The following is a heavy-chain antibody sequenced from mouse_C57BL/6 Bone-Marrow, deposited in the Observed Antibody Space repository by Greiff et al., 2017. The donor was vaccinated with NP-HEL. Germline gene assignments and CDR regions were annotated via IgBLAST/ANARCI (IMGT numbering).Heavy chain of an antibody. V-gene: IGHV1-81*01. CDR2: IFPRSGST. J-gene: IGHJ3*01. Sequence: VQLVESGAELLRPGASVKLSCKASGYTFTSYWINWVKQRTGHGLEWIGEIFPRSGSTYYNEKFKGKATLTADKSSSTAYMQLRSLTAEDSAVYCAAGEGYYSNYVEFADWGKGTLVTVSA. D-gene: IGHD2-5*01. CDR1: GYTFTSYW. CDR3: AGEGYYSNYVEFAD.